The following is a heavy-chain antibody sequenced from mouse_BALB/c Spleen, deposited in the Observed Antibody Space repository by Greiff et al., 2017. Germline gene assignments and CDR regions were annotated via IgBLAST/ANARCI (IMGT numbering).Heavy chain of an antibody. CDR1: GYTFTNYW. CDR2: IYPGGGYT. CDR3: ARGATVVAEDY. V-gene: IGHV1-63*02. Sequence: VKLMESGAELVRPGTSVKISCKASGYTFTNYWLGWVKQRPGHGLEWIGDIYPGGGYTNYNEKFKGKATLTADTSSSTAYMQLSSLTSEDSAVYFCARGATVVAEDYWGQGTTLTVSS. D-gene: IGHD1-1*01. J-gene: IGHJ2*01.